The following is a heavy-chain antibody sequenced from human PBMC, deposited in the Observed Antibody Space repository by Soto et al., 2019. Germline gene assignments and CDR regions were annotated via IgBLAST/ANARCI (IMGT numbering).Heavy chain of an antibody. CDR2: INPNSGGT. D-gene: IGHD6-19*01. J-gene: IGHJ4*02. CDR1: GYTFTGYY. CDR3: ARGGAAVAGTARQVCDY. Sequence: QVQLVQSGAEVKKPGASVKVSCKASGYTFTGYYMHWVRQAPGQGLEWMGWINPNSGGTNYAQKFQGWVTMTRDTSISTAYMELSRLRSDDTAVYYCARGGAAVAGTARQVCDYWGQGTLVTVSS. V-gene: IGHV1-2*04.